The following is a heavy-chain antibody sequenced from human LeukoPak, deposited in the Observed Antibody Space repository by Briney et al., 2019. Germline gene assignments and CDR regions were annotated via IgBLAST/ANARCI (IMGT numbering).Heavy chain of an antibody. V-gene: IGHV3-7*03. Sequence: GGSLRLSCAASGFTFSSYWMSWVRQAPGKGLEWVANIKQDGSEKYYVDSVKGRFTIFRDNAKNSLYLQMNSLRAEDTAVYYCAKYGPQDSGSSHFDYWGQGALVTVSS. CDR2: IKQDGSEK. CDR3: AKYGPQDSGSSHFDY. CDR1: GFTFSSYW. J-gene: IGHJ4*02. D-gene: IGHD1-26*01.